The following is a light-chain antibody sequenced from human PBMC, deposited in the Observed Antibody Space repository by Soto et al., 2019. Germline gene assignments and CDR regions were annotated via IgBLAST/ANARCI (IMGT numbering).Light chain of an antibody. CDR3: QQYKSYWT. CDR2: DAS. V-gene: IGKV1-5*01. CDR1: QGISGW. Sequence: DIRMTQSPSTLSASVGDRVTITCRASQGISGWLAWYQQKPGKAPKLLIYDASSLESGVPSRFSGSGSGTEFTLTISSLRPDDFATYYCQQYKSYWTFGQGTKVDIK. J-gene: IGKJ1*01.